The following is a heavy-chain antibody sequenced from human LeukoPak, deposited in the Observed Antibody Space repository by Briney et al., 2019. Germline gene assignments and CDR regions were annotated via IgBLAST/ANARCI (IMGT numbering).Heavy chain of an antibody. CDR3: ARLRYSGYDFDY. CDR1: GGSITSYY. J-gene: IGHJ4*02. D-gene: IGHD5-12*01. V-gene: IGHV4-39*01. CDR2: IYYSGST. Sequence: PSETLSLTCSVSGGSITSYYWGWIRQPPGKGLEWIGSIYYSGSTYYNPSLKSRVTISVDTSKNQFSLKLSSVTAADTAVYYCARLRYSGYDFDYWGQGTLVTVSS.